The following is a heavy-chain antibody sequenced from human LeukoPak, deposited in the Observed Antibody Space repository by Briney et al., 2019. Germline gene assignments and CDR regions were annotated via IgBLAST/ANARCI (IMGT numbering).Heavy chain of an antibody. D-gene: IGHD5-12*01. CDR3: ANADSGYDYRGVDY. Sequence: GRSLRLSCAASGFTFRSYGMHWVRQAPGKGLEWVAVISYDGSNKYYADSVKGRFTISRDNSKNTLYLQMNSLRAEDTAVYYCANADSGYDYRGVDYWGQGTLVTVSS. CDR2: ISYDGSNK. V-gene: IGHV3-30*18. CDR1: GFTFRSYG. J-gene: IGHJ4*02.